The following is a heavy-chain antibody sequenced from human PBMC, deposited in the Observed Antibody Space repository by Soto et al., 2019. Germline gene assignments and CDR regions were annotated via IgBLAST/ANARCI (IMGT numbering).Heavy chain of an antibody. CDR1: GDSVSSNSAA. CDR2: TYYRSKWYN. J-gene: IGHJ6*02. CDR3: ARLPYNWNPFNYYYYGMDV. Sequence: KQSQTLSLTCAISGDSVSSNSAAWNWIRQSPSRGLEWLGRTYYRSKWYNDYAVSVKSRITINPDTSKNQFSLQLNSVTPEDTAVYYCARLPYNWNPFNYYYYGMDVWGQGTTVTVSS. V-gene: IGHV6-1*01. D-gene: IGHD1-20*01.